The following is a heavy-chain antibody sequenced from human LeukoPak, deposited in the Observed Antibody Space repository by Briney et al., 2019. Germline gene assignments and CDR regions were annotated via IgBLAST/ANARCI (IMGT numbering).Heavy chain of an antibody. CDR3: ARTPDGYFDY. CDR1: GGSISSSSYY. V-gene: IGHV4-39*01. CDR2: IYYSGST. Sequence: PSETLSLTCTVSGGSISSSSYYWDWIRQPPGKGLEWIGSIYYSGSTYYNPSLKSRVTISVDTSKNQFSLKLSSVTAADTAVYYCARTPDGYFDYWGQGTLVTVSS. J-gene: IGHJ4*02.